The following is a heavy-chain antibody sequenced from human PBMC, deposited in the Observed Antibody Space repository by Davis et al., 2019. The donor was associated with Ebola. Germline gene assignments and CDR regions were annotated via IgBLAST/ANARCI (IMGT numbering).Heavy chain of an antibody. V-gene: IGHV4-34*01. J-gene: IGHJ4*02. CDR3: ARGRGEDIVVVVAAGFGY. CDR2: INHSGST. Sequence: MPSETLSLTCAVYGGPFSGYYWSWIRQPPGKGLEWIGEINHSGSTNYNPSLKSRVTISVDTSKNQFSLKLSSVTAADTAVYYCARGRGEDIVVVVAAGFGYWGQGTLVTVSS. CDR1: GGPFSGYY. D-gene: IGHD2-15*01.